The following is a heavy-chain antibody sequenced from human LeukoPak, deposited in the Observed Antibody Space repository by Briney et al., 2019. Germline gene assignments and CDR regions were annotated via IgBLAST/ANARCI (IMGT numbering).Heavy chain of an antibody. D-gene: IGHD3-10*01. J-gene: IGHJ4*02. Sequence: PGGSLRLSCAASGFTVSSNYMTWVRQAPGEGLEWVSVLYSGAGTYYADSVKGRFTISRDNSKNTLYLQMNSLRAEDTAVYYCATLYGSARGAFDSWGQGTLVTVSS. CDR3: ATLYGSARGAFDS. CDR1: GFTVSSNY. V-gene: IGHV3-53*01. CDR2: LYSGAGT.